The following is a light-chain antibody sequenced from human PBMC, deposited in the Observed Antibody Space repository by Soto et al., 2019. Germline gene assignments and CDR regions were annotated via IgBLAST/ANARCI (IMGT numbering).Light chain of an antibody. CDR1: SSDVGGYNY. CDR3: SSYTSISTLV. CDR2: EVS. Sequence: QSVLTQPASVSGSPGQSITISCTGTSSDVGGYNYVSWYQQHPGKAPKLMIYEVSNRPSGVSNRFSGSKSGDTASLTISGLQAEDEADYYCSSYTSISTLVFGGGTKVT. J-gene: IGLJ2*01. V-gene: IGLV2-14*01.